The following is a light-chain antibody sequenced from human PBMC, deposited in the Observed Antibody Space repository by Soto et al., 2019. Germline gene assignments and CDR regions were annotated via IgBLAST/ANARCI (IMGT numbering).Light chain of an antibody. CDR1: QSVSSN. J-gene: IGKJ5*01. Sequence: EIVTTQSPATLSVSLGEGVTLSCRASQSVSSNLAWYQQKPGQAPGLLIYGASTRATGIPARFSGSGSGTEFTLTISSLQSEDFAVYYCQQYNVWPPLFGQGTRLE. CDR3: QQYNVWPPL. CDR2: GAS. V-gene: IGKV3-15*01.